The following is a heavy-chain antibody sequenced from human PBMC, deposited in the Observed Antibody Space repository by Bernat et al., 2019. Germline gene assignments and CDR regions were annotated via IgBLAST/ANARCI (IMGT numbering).Heavy chain of an antibody. CDR2: INSDGSST. J-gene: IGHJ5*02. Sequence: EVQLVESGGGLVQPGGSLRLSCAAPGFTFSSYWMHWVRQAPGKGLVWVSRINSDGSSTSYADSVKGRFTISRDNAKNTLYLQMNSLRAEDTAVYYCARDGYSYGYFWFDPWGQGTLVTVSS. CDR3: ARDGYSYGYFWFDP. V-gene: IGHV3-74*01. CDR1: GFTFSSYW. D-gene: IGHD5-18*01.